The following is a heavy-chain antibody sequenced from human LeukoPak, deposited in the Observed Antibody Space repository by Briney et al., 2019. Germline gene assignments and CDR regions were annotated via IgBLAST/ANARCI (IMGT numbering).Heavy chain of an antibody. V-gene: IGHV3-21*01. J-gene: IGHJ3*02. CDR2: ISSSSSYI. D-gene: IGHD3-16*01. Sequence: PGGPLRLSCAASGSTFSSYSMNWVRQAPGKGLEWVSSISSSSSYIYYADSVKGRFTISRDNAKNSLYLQMNSLRAEDTAVYYCARDRRVLGAFDIWGQGTMVTVSS. CDR3: ARDRRVLGAFDI. CDR1: GSTFSSYS.